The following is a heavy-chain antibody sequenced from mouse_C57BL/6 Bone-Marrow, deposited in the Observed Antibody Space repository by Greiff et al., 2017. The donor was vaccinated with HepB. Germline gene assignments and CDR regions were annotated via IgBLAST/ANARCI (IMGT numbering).Heavy chain of an antibody. Sequence: EVQLQQSGAELVRPGASVKLSCTASGFNIKDDYMHWVKQRPEQGLEWIGWIDPENGDTEYASKFQGKATITADTSSNTAYLQLSSLTSEDTAVYYCTTGYGGATNYFDYWGQGTTLTVSS. CDR3: TTGYGGATNYFDY. V-gene: IGHV14-4*01. CDR2: IDPENGDT. CDR1: GFNIKDDY. J-gene: IGHJ2*01. D-gene: IGHD2-2*01.